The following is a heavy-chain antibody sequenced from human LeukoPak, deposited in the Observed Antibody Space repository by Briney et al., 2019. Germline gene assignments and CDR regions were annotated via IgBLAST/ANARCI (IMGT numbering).Heavy chain of an antibody. CDR1: GFAFSDFA. D-gene: IGHD4/OR15-4a*01. J-gene: IGHJ4*02. CDR3: ARHRNFGANFAIDY. Sequence: GGSLRLSCAASGFAFSDFAMSWARQAPGKGLEWVSAVTNSGNTTYYADSVKGRFTISKDNSKSTLHLQLNSLRAEDTAIYFCARHRNFGANFAIDYWGQGTLVTVSS. V-gene: IGHV3-23*01. CDR2: VTNSGNTT.